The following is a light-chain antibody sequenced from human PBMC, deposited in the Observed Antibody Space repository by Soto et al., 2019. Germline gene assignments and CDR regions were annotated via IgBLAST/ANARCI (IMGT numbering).Light chain of an antibody. CDR2: GAS. J-gene: IGKJ1*01. CDR1: QSVSSN. Sequence: EIVMTQSPATLSVSPGERATLSCRASQSVSSNLAWYQQKPGQAPRLLIYGASTRATGIPARFSGSGSGTEFTLTISSLQSEDFAVYYCQQYNNRETFCQGTKVEIK. CDR3: QQYNNRET. V-gene: IGKV3-15*01.